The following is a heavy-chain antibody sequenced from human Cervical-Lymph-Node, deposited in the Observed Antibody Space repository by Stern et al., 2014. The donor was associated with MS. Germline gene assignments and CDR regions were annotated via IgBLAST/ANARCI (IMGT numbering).Heavy chain of an antibody. D-gene: IGHD3-16*01. V-gene: IGHV5-51*01. CDR1: GYTFSNYW. CDR3: ARLAGVTFGDY. J-gene: IGHJ4*02. Sequence: EVQLVESGAELKKPGDSLKISCQVSGYTFSNYWIGWVRQMPGKGLEWMAIVYPYASNVRYSPSFQGQVTVSADRSVSKAFLQWSSLKTSDTATYYCARLAGVTFGDYWGQGTRVTVSS. CDR2: VYPYASNV.